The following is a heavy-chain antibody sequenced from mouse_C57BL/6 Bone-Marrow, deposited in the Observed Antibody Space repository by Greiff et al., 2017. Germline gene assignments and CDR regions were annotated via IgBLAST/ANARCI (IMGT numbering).Heavy chain of an antibody. D-gene: IGHD2-2*01. CDR3: TTGVTTTGYYFDY. J-gene: IGHJ2*01. CDR2: IDPENGDT. Sequence: VQLKQSGAELVRPGASVKLSCTASGFNIKDDYMHWVKQRPEQGLEWIGWIDPENGDTEYASKFQGKATITADTSSNTAYLQLNSLTFDDTAFYYCTTGVTTTGYYFDYWGQGTTLTVSS. V-gene: IGHV14-4*01. CDR1: GFNIKDDY.